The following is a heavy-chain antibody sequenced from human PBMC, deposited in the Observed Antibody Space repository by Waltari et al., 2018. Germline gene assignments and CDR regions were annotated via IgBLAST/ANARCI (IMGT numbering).Heavy chain of an antibody. CDR1: GFGFEFSV. CDR2: ISYNGGKT. D-gene: IGHD3-10*01. Sequence: EAHLVESGGRETRPGGSLRLSCVASGFGFEFSVMSWVRQGPGKGLEWVASISYNGGKTYYAESVEGRFSISRDNAQTSLYLQMNSLRVEDTALYYCAKEGGYSYYNNYFDSWGQGTRVTVSS. J-gene: IGHJ5*01. CDR3: AKEGGYSYYNNYFDS. V-gene: IGHV3-20*04.